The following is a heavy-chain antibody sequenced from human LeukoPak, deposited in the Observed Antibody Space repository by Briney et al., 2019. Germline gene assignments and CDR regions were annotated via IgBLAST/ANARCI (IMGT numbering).Heavy chain of an antibody. CDR1: GGTFSSYA. D-gene: IGHD1-26*01. J-gene: IGHJ4*02. CDR2: IIPILGIA. CDR3: ARGLWVGASYFDY. V-gene: IGHV1-69*04. Sequence: SVKVSCKASGGTFSSYAIGWVQQAPGQGLEWMGRIIPILGIANYAQKFQGRVTITADKSTSTAYMELSSLRSEDTAVYYCARGLWVGASYFDYWGQGTLVTVSS.